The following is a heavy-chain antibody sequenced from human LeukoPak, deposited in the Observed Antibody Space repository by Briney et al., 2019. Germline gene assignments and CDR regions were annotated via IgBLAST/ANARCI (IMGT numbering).Heavy chain of an antibody. CDR3: ARVVRGSCLPARGVCGAFDI. Sequence: ASVKVSCKASGYSFTSHYMHWVRQAPGQGLEWMGLINPSGSSTLYAQKFQGRVTITADKSTSTAYMELSSLRSEDTAVYYCARVVRGSCLPARGVCGAFDIWGQGTMVTVSS. J-gene: IGHJ3*02. V-gene: IGHV1-46*01. CDR2: INPSGSST. D-gene: IGHD2-15*01. CDR1: GYSFTSHY.